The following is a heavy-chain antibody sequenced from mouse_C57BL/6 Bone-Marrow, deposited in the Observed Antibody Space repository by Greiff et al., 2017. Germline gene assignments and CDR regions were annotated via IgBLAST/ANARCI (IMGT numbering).Heavy chain of an antibody. J-gene: IGHJ2*01. CDR2: IDPSDSYT. CDR3: ARSVGAYYFDY. Sequence: QVQLQQPGAELVMPGASVKLSCKASGYTFTSYWMHWVKQRPGQGLEWIGEIDPSDSYTNYNQQFKGKSTWTVDKSSNTDYLQLSSLTSADSAVYYCARSVGAYYFDYWGQGTTLTVAS. V-gene: IGHV1-69*01. CDR1: GYTFTSYW. D-gene: IGHD1-1*02.